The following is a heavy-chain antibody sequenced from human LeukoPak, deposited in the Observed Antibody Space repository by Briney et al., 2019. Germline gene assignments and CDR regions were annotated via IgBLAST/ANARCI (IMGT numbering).Heavy chain of an antibody. J-gene: IGHJ5*02. D-gene: IGHD3-10*01. V-gene: IGHV4-34*01. CDR1: GGSFSGYY. Sequence: PSETLSLTCAVYGGSFSGYYWSWIRQPPGKGLEWIGEINHSGSTNYNPSLKSRVTISVDTSKNQFSLKLSSVTAADTAVYYCARATKVLLWFGESSGWFDPWGQGTLVTVSS. CDR3: ARATKVLLWFGESSGWFDP. CDR2: INHSGST.